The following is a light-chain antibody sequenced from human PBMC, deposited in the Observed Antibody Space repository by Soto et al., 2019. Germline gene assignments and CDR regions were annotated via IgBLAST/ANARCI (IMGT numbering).Light chain of an antibody. Sequence: DMESTQSGSTLSSCAGETVTVTCRASQSVSGWLAWYQQKPGEAPKLLIYDASALPRGVPSRFSGSGTGTEFTVTISSLPPEAFAPSYCHPSHLTPTFAAGTKVDI. CDR3: HPSHLTPT. V-gene: IGKV1-5*01. CDR1: QSVSGW. J-gene: IGKJ3*01. CDR2: DAS.